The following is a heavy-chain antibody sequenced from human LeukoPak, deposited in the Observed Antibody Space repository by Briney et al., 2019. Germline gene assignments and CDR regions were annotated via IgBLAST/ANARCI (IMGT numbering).Heavy chain of an antibody. D-gene: IGHD2-15*01. CDR1: GFTFSSYW. Sequence: PGGSLRLSCAGSGFTFSSYWMSWVRQPPGKGLEWIGEINHSGSTNYNPSLKSRVTISVDTSKNQFSLKLSSVTAADTAVYYCAREAQKYCSGGSCYGPGDYWGQGTLVTVSS. J-gene: IGHJ4*02. V-gene: IGHV4-34*01. CDR2: INHSGST. CDR3: AREAQKYCSGGSCYGPGDY.